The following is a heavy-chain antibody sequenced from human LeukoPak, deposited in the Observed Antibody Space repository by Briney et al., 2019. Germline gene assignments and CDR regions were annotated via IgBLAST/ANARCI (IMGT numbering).Heavy chain of an antibody. CDR1: GFTLSSYS. CDR3: AKDELYYYGSGRQPADY. V-gene: IGHV3-21*01. Sequence: PGGSLRLSCAASGFTLSSYSMNWVRQAPGKGLEWVSSISSSSSYIYYADSVKGRFTISRDNAKNSLYLQMNSLRAEDTAVYYCAKDELYYYGSGRQPADYGGQETLVTVSS. D-gene: IGHD3-10*01. CDR2: ISSSSSYI. J-gene: IGHJ4*02.